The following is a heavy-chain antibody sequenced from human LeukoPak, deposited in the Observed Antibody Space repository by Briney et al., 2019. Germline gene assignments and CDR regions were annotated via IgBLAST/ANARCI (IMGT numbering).Heavy chain of an antibody. CDR2: ISSSGSYI. CDR1: GLTFSNYS. D-gene: IGHD4-17*01. J-gene: IGHJ4*02. V-gene: IGHV3-21*06. Sequence: PGGSLRLSCAASGLTFSNYSMNWVRQAPGKGLEWVSSISSSGSYIYYAGSVKGRFTISRDNAKNSLYLQMNSLRAEDTAVYYCARIPHPDYDDAQWGQGTLVIVSS. CDR3: ARIPHPDYDDAQ.